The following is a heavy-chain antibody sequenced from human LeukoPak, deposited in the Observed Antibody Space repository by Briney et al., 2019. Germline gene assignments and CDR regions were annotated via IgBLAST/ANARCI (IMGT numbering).Heavy chain of an antibody. CDR3: ARAKPADFDL. CDR2: VNEDGSET. V-gene: IGHV3-74*01. Sequence: GGSLRLSCEASGFIFNTYWIHWVRQAPGKGLVWVSHVNEDGSETNYADSVKGRLTISRDNAKNTAYLEMNSLRAEDTAVYYCARAKPADFDLWGRGTLLTVSS. CDR1: GFIFNTYW. J-gene: IGHJ2*01.